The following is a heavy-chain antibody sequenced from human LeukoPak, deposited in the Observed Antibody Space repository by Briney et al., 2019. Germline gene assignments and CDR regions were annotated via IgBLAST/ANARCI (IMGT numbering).Heavy chain of an antibody. V-gene: IGHV3-7*04. CDR3: ARDPGSGWWGGFDL. CDR2: IKQDGSEK. J-gene: IGHJ5*02. D-gene: IGHD6-19*01. Sequence: GGSLRLSCAASGFNFDHYWMTWVRQAPGKGLEWVANIKQDGSEKVYLDSMKGRFTISRDNSRDSLYLQMNSLRPEDTAVYCARDPGSGWWGGFDLWGQGTLVTVS. CDR1: GFNFDHYW.